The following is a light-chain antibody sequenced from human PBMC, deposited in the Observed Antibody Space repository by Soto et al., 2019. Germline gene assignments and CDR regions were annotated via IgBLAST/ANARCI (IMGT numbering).Light chain of an antibody. V-gene: IGKV3-20*01. Sequence: EIVLTQSSGTLSLSPGERATLSCRASQSVSSSYLAWYQQKPGQAPRLLIYGASSRATGIPDRLSGSGSGTDFTLTISRLEPEDFAVYYCQQYGSSPGTFGQGTKVEIK. J-gene: IGKJ1*01. CDR3: QQYGSSPGT. CDR2: GAS. CDR1: QSVSSSY.